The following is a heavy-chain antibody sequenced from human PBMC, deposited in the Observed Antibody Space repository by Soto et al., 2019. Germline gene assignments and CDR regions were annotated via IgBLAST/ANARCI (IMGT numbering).Heavy chain of an antibody. CDR3: AKLRDDSGYDRTIDY. V-gene: IGHV3-23*01. J-gene: IGHJ4*02. CDR1: GFTFSSYA. CDR2: ISGSGGST. Sequence: PGGSLRLSCAASGFTFSSYAMSWVRQAPGKGLEWVSAISGSGGSTYYADSVKGRFTISRDNSKNTLYLQMNSPRAEDTAVYYCAKLRDDSGYDRTIDYWGQGTLVTVSS. D-gene: IGHD5-12*01.